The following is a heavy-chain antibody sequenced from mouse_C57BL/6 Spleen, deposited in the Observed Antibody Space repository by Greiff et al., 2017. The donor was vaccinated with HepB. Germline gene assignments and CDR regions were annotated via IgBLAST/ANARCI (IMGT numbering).Heavy chain of an antibody. CDR1: GYTFTGYW. CDR2: ILPGSGST. D-gene: IGHD1-1*01. J-gene: IGHJ2*01. CDR3: ARWDYYYGSSYVHFDY. V-gene: IGHV1-9*01. Sequence: VKLVESGAELMKPGASVKLSCKATGYTFTGYWIEWVKQRPGHGLEWIGEILPGSGSTNYNEKFKGKATFTADTSSNTAYMQLSSLTTEDSAIYYCARWDYYYGSSYVHFDYWGQGTTLTVSS.